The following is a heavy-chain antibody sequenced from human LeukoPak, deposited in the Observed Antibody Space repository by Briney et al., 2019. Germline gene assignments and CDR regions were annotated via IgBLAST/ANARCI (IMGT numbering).Heavy chain of an antibody. J-gene: IGHJ5*02. CDR3: ARGVVGGSYYSGNWFDP. D-gene: IGHD1-26*01. V-gene: IGHV1-8*01. CDR1: GYTFTSYD. Sequence: ASVKVSCKASGYTFTSYDINWVRQAPGQGLERMGWMNPNRGNTGYAQKFQGRVTMTRNTSISTAYMELSSLRSEDTAVYYCARGVVGGSYYSGNWFDPWGQGTLVTVSS. CDR2: MNPNRGNT.